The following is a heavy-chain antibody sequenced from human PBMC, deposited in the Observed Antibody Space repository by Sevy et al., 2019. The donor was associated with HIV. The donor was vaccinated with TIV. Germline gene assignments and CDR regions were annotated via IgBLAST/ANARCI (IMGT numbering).Heavy chain of an antibody. CDR2: INAGNGNT. CDR3: ARVLFDSSGEI. CDR1: GYTFSAYT. V-gene: IGHV1-3*01. Sequence: ASLKVSCKASGYTFSAYTMHWLRQAPGQRLEWVGWINAGNGNTKYSQKFQGRVTITRDTSASTAYMDLSSLRFEDTAVYYCARVLFDSSGEIWGQGTLVTVSS. D-gene: IGHD6-19*01. J-gene: IGHJ4*02.